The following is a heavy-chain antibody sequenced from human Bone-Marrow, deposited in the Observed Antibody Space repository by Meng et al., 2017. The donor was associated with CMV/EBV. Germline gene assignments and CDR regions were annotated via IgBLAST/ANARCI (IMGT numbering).Heavy chain of an antibody. CDR2: ISSNNNYI. V-gene: IGHV3-21*01. CDR1: GFTFSSHN. J-gene: IGHJ4*02. CDR3: ASGGCSSTSCYFPYYFDY. D-gene: IGHD2-2*01. Sequence: LSLTCAASGFTFSSHNMNWVRQAPGKGLEWVSSISSNNNYIYYADSMKGRFTISRDNAENSLYLQMNSLTVEDTAVYYCASGGCSSTSCYFPYYFDYWGQGALVTVSS.